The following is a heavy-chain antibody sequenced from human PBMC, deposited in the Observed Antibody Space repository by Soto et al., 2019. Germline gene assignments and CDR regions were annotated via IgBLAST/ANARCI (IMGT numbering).Heavy chain of an antibody. D-gene: IGHD4-17*01. CDR1: GGSVSSGSYY. CDR3: ARVNTVTLLTYYYGMDV. Sequence: QVQLQESGPGLVKPSETLSLTCTVSGGSVSSGSYYWSWIRQPPGKGLEWIGYIYYSGSTNYNPSLKSRVTISVDTSKNQFSLKLSSVTAADTAVYYCARVNTVTLLTYYYGMDVWGQGTTVTVSS. J-gene: IGHJ6*02. CDR2: IYYSGST. V-gene: IGHV4-61*01.